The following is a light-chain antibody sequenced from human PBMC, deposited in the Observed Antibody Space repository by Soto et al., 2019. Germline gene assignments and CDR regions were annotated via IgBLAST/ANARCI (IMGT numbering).Light chain of an antibody. J-gene: IGLJ1*01. CDR1: SSDVGGYNY. CDR2: EVY. CDR3: SSFVGTNSHV. V-gene: IGLV2-8*01. Sequence: QSALTQPPSASGSPGQSVTISCTGTSSDVGGYNYVSWYQHHPGKAPKLIIYEVYKRPSGVPDRVSGSKSGNTAALTVSGLQAEDEADYYCSSFVGTNSHVFGTGTKLTVL.